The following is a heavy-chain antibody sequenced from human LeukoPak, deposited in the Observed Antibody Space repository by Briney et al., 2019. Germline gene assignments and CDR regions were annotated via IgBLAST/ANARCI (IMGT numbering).Heavy chain of an antibody. CDR2: IDYSGST. D-gene: IGHD2-2*01. J-gene: IGHJ6*03. CDR1: GGSISSYY. V-gene: IGHV4-59*01. Sequence: SGTLSLTCTVSGGSISSYYWSWIRQPPGKGLEWIGYIDYSGSTNYNPSLNSRVTISVDTSKNQFSLKLTSVTAADTAVYYCARTRTVYQYYYYMDVWGKGTTVTVAS. CDR3: ARTRTVYQYYYYMDV.